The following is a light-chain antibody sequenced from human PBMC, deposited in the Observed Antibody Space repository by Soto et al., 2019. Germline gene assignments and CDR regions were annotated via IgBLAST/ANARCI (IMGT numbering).Light chain of an antibody. Sequence: EIVLTQSPATLSLSPGERATLSCRASQSVSSYLAWYQQKPGQAPRLLIYDASNTATGIPARFSGSGSGPDFTLTISRLEPEDFAVYYCQQRSNWPPLTFGQGTRLEIK. CDR3: QQRSNWPPLT. CDR1: QSVSSY. J-gene: IGKJ5*01. V-gene: IGKV3-11*01. CDR2: DAS.